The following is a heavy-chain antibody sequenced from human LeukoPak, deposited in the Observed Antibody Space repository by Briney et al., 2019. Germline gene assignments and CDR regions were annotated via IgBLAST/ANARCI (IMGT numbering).Heavy chain of an antibody. D-gene: IGHD3-10*01. CDR3: ARDEAITMVRGAGDAFDI. Sequence: SETLSLTCTVSGGSISSYYWSWIRQPPGKGLEWIGYIYYSGSTNYNPSLKSRVTISVDTSKNQFSLKLSSVTAADTAVYYCARDEAITMVRGAGDAFDIWGQGTMVTVSS. CDR2: IYYSGST. V-gene: IGHV4-59*01. CDR1: GGSISSYY. J-gene: IGHJ3*02.